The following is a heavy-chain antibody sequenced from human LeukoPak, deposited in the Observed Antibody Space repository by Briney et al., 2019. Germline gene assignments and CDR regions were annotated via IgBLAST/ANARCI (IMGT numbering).Heavy chain of an antibody. Sequence: KPSETLSLTCTVSGGSISSGSYYWSWIRQPAGKGLEWIGRIYTSGSTNYNPSLKSRVTISVDTSKNQFSLKLSSVTAADTAVYYCARSTRWLQFTPWGQGTLVTVSS. CDR1: GGSISSGSYY. CDR3: ARSTRWLQFTP. CDR2: IYTSGST. V-gene: IGHV4-61*02. D-gene: IGHD5-24*01. J-gene: IGHJ5*02.